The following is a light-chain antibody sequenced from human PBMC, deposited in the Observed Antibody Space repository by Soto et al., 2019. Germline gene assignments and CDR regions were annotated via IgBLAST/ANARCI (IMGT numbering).Light chain of an antibody. J-gene: IGKJ5*01. CDR2: LGS. Sequence: DIVMTQSPLSLPVTPGEPASISCRSSQSLLHSNGYNYLDWYLQKPGQSPQLLIYLGSNRASGVPDRFSGSGSGTDFTLKINRVEAEDVGVYYCMQARQTPITFGQGTRLEIK. CDR3: MQARQTPIT. V-gene: IGKV2-28*01. CDR1: QSLLHSNGYNY.